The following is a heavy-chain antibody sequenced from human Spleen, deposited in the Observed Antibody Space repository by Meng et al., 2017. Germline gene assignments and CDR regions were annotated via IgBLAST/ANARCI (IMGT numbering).Heavy chain of an antibody. D-gene: IGHD1-26*01. J-gene: IGHJ4*02. Sequence: QVERVGSGGGVGQPGRSLSLSCAASGFTFSSYGMHWVRQAPGKGLEWVAVIWYDGSNKYYADSVKGRFTISRDNSKNTLYLQMNSLRAEDTAVYYCARDGGGGSYFPFDYWGQGTLVTVSS. CDR2: IWYDGSNK. CDR3: ARDGGGGSYFPFDY. CDR1: GFTFSSYG. V-gene: IGHV3-33*01.